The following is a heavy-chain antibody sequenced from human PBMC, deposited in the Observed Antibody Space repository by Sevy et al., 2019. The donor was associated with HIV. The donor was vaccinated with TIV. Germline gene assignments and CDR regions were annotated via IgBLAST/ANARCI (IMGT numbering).Heavy chain of an antibody. D-gene: IGHD2-15*01. V-gene: IGHV3-21*06. CDR1: GFTFSSYS. J-gene: IGHJ6*02. Sequence: GGSLRLSCAASGFTFSSYSMNWVRQAPGKGLEWVSSISSSSSYIYYADSVKGRFTISRDNAKNSLYLQMNSLRAEDTAVYYCARDGSGGSCYSRSIYYYYGMDVWGQGTTVTVSS. CDR2: ISSSSSYI. CDR3: ARDGSGGSCYSRSIYYYYGMDV.